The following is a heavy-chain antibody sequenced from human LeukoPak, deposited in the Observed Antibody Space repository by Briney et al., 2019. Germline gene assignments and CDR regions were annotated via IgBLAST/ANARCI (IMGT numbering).Heavy chain of an antibody. J-gene: IGHJ6*03. Sequence: ASVKVSCKASGYTFTSYDINWVRQATGQGLEWMGWMNPNSGNTGYAQKFQGRVTMTRNTSISTAYMELSSLRSEDTAVYYCARGWVHDYGSGSYYYYYMDVWGKGTTVTVSS. CDR3: ARGWVHDYGSGSYYYYYMDV. D-gene: IGHD3-10*01. CDR2: MNPNSGNT. CDR1: GYTFTSYD. V-gene: IGHV1-8*01.